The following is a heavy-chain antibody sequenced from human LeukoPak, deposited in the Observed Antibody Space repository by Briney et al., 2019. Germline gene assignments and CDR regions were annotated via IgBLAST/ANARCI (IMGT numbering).Heavy chain of an antibody. D-gene: IGHD4-17*01. Sequence: GASVKVSCKASGGTFSSYAISWVRQAPGQGLEWMGGIIPIFGTANYAQKFQGRVTITADESTSTAYMELSSLRSEDTAVYYCARGETTATATPDYYYYYGMDVWGKGTTVTVSS. V-gene: IGHV1-69*13. CDR1: GGTFSSYA. CDR2: IIPIFGTA. J-gene: IGHJ6*04. CDR3: ARGETTATATPDYYYYYGMDV.